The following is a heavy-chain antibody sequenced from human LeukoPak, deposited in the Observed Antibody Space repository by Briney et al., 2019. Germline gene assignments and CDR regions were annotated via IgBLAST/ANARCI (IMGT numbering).Heavy chain of an antibody. CDR1: GFTFSSYE. CDR3: ARDLTPFDYGSGSHY. J-gene: IGHJ4*02. V-gene: IGHV3-48*03. CDR2: ISSSGSTI. D-gene: IGHD3-10*01. Sequence: PGGSLRLSCAASGFTFSSYEMNWVRQAPGKGLEWVSYISSSGSTIYYADSVKGRFTISRDNAKNSLYLQMNSLRAEDTAVYYCARDLTPFDYGSGSHYWGQGTLVTVSS.